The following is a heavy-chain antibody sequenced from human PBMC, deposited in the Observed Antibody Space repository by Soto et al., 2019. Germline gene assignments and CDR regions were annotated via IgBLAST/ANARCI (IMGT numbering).Heavy chain of an antibody. V-gene: IGHV1-8*01. J-gene: IGHJ6*02. CDR2: MNPNSGNT. D-gene: IGHD6-19*01. CDR3: ARGGPPPFYNSGWYLTLFPPGVAYYVVEV. Sequence: ASVKVSCKASGYTFTSYDINWVRQATGQGLEWMGWMNPNSGNTGYAQKFQGRVTMTRNTSISTAYMELSSLRSEDTAVYYCARGGPPPFYNSGWYLTLFPPGVAYYVVEVGAQGPTDTFS. CDR1: GYTFTSYD.